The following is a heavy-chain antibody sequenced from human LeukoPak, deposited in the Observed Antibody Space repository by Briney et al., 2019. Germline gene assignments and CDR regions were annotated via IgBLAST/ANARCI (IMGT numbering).Heavy chain of an antibody. V-gene: IGHV4-34*01. D-gene: IGHD2-2*01. CDR1: GGSFSGYY. Sequence: SETLSLTCAVYGGSFSGYYWSLIRQPPGKGLEWIGEINHSGSTNYNPSLKSRVTISVDTSKNQFSLKLSSVTAADTAVYYCARVYNCSSTSCYASIDYWGQGTLVTVSS. CDR2: INHSGST. CDR3: ARVYNCSSTSCYASIDY. J-gene: IGHJ4*02.